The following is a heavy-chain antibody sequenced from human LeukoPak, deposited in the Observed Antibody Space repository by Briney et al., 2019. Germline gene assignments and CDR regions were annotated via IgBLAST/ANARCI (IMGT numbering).Heavy chain of an antibody. Sequence: GGSLRLSCAASGFTFSSYAMSWVRQAPGKGLEWVAVISYDGSNKYYADSVKGRFTISRDNSKNTLYLQMNSLRAEDTAVYYCARTLATEGDYWGQGTLVTVSS. CDR1: GFTFSSYA. CDR3: ARTLATEGDY. CDR2: ISYDGSNK. J-gene: IGHJ4*02. D-gene: IGHD5-12*01. V-gene: IGHV3-30-3*01.